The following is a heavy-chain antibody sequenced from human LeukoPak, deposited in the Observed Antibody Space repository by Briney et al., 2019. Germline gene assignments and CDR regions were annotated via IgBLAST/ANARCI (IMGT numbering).Heavy chain of an antibody. CDR2: INHSGST. CDR3: ASILAGESIAALGGY. V-gene: IGHV4-34*01. D-gene: IGHD6-6*01. J-gene: IGHJ4*02. Sequence: SETLSLTCAVYGGSFSGYYWSWIRQPPGKGLEWIGEINHSGSTNYNPSLKSRVTISVDTSKNQFSLKLSSVTAADTAVYYCASILAGESIAALGGYWGQGTLVTVSS. CDR1: GGSFSGYY.